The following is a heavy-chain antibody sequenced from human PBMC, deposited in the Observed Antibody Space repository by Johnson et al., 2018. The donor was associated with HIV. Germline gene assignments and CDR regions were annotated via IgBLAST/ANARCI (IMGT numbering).Heavy chain of an antibody. Sequence: VQLVESGGGLIQPGGSLRLSCAASGFTFDDYGMSWVRQAPGKGLEWVSGINWNGGSTGYADSVKGRFTISRDNSKNTLYLQMNSLRAEDTAVYYCAKHPDAFDIWGQGTMVTVSS. CDR2: INWNGGST. V-gene: IGHV3-20*04. J-gene: IGHJ3*02. CDR3: AKHPDAFDI. CDR1: GFTFDDYG.